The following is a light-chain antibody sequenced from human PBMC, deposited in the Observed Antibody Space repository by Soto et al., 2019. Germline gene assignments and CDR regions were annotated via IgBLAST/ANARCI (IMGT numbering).Light chain of an antibody. V-gene: IGLV2-23*01. CDR3: CSFAGSSTWV. Sequence: QSVLNQPASVSGSPGQSITISCTGTSSDVGDYNLVSWDQQHPGKAPKLMIYEGNKRPSGVSNRFSGSKAGNTASLTISGLQAEDEADYYCCSFAGSSTWVFGGGTQLAVL. J-gene: IGLJ3*02. CDR1: SSDVGDYNL. CDR2: EGN.